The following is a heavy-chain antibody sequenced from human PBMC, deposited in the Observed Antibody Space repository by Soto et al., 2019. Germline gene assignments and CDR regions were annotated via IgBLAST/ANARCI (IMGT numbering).Heavy chain of an antibody. D-gene: IGHD3-3*01. J-gene: IGHJ6*03. V-gene: IGHV4-39*01. CDR1: GGSISSSSYY. Sequence: SETLSLTCTVSGGSISSSSYYWGWIRQPPGKGLEWFGSIYYSGSTYYNPSLKSRVTISVDTSKNQFSLKLSSVTAADTAVYYCATDAITIFGVVTPYYYYYMDVWGKGTTVTVSS. CDR2: IYYSGST. CDR3: ATDAITIFGVVTPYYYYYMDV.